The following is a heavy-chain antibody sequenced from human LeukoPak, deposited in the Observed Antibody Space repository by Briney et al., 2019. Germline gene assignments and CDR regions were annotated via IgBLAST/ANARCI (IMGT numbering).Heavy chain of an antibody. CDR3: ARVGYCSSSTCRNYFDY. CDR1: GFTFSSYS. V-gene: IGHV3-21*01. CDR2: ISSSSSYI. J-gene: IGHJ4*01. Sequence: GGSLRLSCAASGFTFSSYSMNWVRQAPGKGLEWVSSISSSSSYIYYADSVKGRFTISRDNAQNSLYLQMNSLRAEDTAVYYCARVGYCSSSTCRNYFDYWGQGTLVTVSS. D-gene: IGHD2-2*01.